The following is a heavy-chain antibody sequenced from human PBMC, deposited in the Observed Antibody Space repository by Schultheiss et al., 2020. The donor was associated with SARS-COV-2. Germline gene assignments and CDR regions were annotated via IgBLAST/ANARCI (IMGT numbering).Heavy chain of an antibody. CDR2: INPNSGGT. D-gene: IGHD6-13*01. CDR3: ARASSSWVY. Sequence: ASVKVSCKASGYTFTSYGISWVRQAPGQGLEWMGWINPNSGGTNYAQKFQGWVTMTRDTSISTAYMELSRLRSDDTAVYYCARASSSWVYWGQGTLVTVSS. CDR1: GYTFTSYG. V-gene: IGHV1-2*04. J-gene: IGHJ4*02.